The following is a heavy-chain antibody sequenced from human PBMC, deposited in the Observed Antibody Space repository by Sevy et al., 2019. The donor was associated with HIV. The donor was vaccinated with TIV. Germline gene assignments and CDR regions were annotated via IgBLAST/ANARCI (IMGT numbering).Heavy chain of an antibody. D-gene: IGHD2-2*01. Sequence: ASVKVSCKASGGTFSSYAISWVRQAPGQGLEWMGGIIPIFGTANYAQKFQGRVTITADKSTSTAYMELSSLRSEDTAVSYCARGGGYCSSTSCYDAFDIWGQGTMVTVSS. CDR2: IIPIFGTA. V-gene: IGHV1-69*06. CDR3: ARGGGYCSSTSCYDAFDI. CDR1: GGTFSSYA. J-gene: IGHJ3*02.